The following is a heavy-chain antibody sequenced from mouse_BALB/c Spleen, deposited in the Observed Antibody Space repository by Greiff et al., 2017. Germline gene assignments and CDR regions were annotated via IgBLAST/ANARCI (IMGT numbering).Heavy chain of an antibody. V-gene: IGHV5-9-4*01. CDR2: ISSGGSYT. Sequence: EVMLVESGGGLVKPGGSLKLSCAASGFTFSSYAMSWVRQSPEKRLEWVAEISSGGSYTYYPDTVTGRFTISRDNAKNTLYLEMSSLRSEDTAMYYCAREGLRPSMDYWGQGTSVTVSS. CDR3: AREGLRPSMDY. J-gene: IGHJ4*01. D-gene: IGHD1-2*01. CDR1: GFTFSSYA.